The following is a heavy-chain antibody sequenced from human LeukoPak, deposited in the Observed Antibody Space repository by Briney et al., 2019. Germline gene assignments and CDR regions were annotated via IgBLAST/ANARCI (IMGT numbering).Heavy chain of an antibody. Sequence: GASVKVSCKASGGTFSSYAISWVRQAPGQGLEWMGRIIPIFGTANYAQKFQGRVTITTDESTSTAYMGLSSLRSEDTAVYYCAETYYYDSSGYYSDYWGQGTLVTVSS. CDR2: IIPIFGTA. V-gene: IGHV1-69*05. CDR1: GGTFSSYA. D-gene: IGHD3-22*01. J-gene: IGHJ4*02. CDR3: AETYYYDSSGYYSDY.